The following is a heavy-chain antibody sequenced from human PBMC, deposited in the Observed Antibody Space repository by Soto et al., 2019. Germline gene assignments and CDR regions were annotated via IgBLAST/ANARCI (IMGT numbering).Heavy chain of an antibody. D-gene: IGHD1-1*01. CDR1: GITVSTNY. Sequence: EVQLVESGGGLIQPGGSLRLSCTASGITVSTNYMSWVRQTPGRGLEWVSIIYSGGSTYYAGSVEGRFTISRDNSKNTVYLQMNSLRAEDTAVYYCARAHNWTDAYFDYWGQGTLVTVSS. J-gene: IGHJ4*02. CDR2: IYSGGST. CDR3: ARAHNWTDAYFDY. V-gene: IGHV3-53*01.